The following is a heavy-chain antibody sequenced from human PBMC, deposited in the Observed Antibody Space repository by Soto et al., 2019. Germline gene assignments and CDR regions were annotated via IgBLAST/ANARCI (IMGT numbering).Heavy chain of an antibody. J-gene: IGHJ4*02. V-gene: IGHV3-53*01. Sequence: EVQLVESGGGLIQPGGSLRLSCAASGFTVSSNYMSWVRLAPGKGLEWVSIIYSGGNTYYADSVKGRFTISRDNSKNTLELQMNSLRAEDTAVYYCARHSVYDQRIDYWGQGTPVTVSS. D-gene: IGHD5-12*01. CDR3: ARHSVYDQRIDY. CDR2: IYSGGNT. CDR1: GFTVSSNY.